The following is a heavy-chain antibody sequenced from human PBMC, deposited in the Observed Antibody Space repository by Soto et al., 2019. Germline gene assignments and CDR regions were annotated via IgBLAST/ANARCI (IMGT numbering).Heavy chain of an antibody. V-gene: IGHV4-34*01. CDR2: INHSGST. CDR3: ARGRRRSWYYYDSSGYPTPYFDY. D-gene: IGHD3-22*01. CDR1: GGSFSGYY. Sequence: SETLSLTCAVYGGSFSGYYWSWIRQPPGKGLEWIGEINHSGSTNYNPSLKSRVTISVDTSKNQFSLKLSSVTAADTAVYYCARGRRRSWYYYDSSGYPTPYFDYWGQGTLVTVS. J-gene: IGHJ4*02.